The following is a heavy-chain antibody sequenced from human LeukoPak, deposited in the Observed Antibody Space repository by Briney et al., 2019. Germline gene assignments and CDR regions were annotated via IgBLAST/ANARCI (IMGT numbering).Heavy chain of an antibody. Sequence: GGSLRLSCAASGFTFSSYWMHWVRQAPGKGRVWVSRSNSDGSSTSYADSVKGRFTISRDNAKNTLYLQMNSLRDEDTAVYYCGGGTYYYFDYWGQGTLVTVSS. CDR1: GFTFSSYW. J-gene: IGHJ4*02. CDR3: GGGTYYYFDY. CDR2: SNSDGSST. D-gene: IGHD3-16*01. V-gene: IGHV3-74*01.